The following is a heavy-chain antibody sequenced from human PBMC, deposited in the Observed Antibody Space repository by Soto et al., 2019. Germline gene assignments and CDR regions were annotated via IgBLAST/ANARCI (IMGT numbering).Heavy chain of an antibody. CDR1: GYTFTSYG. D-gene: IGHD6-19*01. Sequence: ASVKVSCKASGYTFTSYGISWVRQAPGQGLEWMGWISAYNGNTDYAQKLQGRVNMTTDTSTSTVCMELRSLKSDDTAVYYCARYQAGDAFDIWGQGTMVTVSS. V-gene: IGHV1-18*01. CDR3: ARYQAGDAFDI. CDR2: ISAYNGNT. J-gene: IGHJ3*02.